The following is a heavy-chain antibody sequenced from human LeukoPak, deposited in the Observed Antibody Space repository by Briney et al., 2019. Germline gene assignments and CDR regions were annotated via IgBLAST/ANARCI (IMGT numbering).Heavy chain of an antibody. D-gene: IGHD3-9*01. Sequence: GGSLRLSCAASGFTFSSYGMHWVRQAPGKGLEWVAVIWYDGNNKYYADSVKGRFTISRDNSKNTLYLQMISLRAEDTAVYYCARSTSSEYDIYHFDYWGQGTLVTVSS. CDR2: IWYDGNNK. J-gene: IGHJ4*02. V-gene: IGHV3-33*01. CDR3: ARSTSSEYDIYHFDY. CDR1: GFTFSSYG.